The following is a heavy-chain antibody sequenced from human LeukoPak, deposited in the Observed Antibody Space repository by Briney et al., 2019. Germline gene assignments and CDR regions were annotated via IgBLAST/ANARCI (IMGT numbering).Heavy chain of an antibody. Sequence: PGGSLRLSCAASGFTFDDYAMHWVRQAPGKGLEWVSLISGDGGSIYYADSVKGRFTISRDNSKNSLYLQMNSLRTEDTALYYCAKDDGDYYDSSGSWFDPWGQGTLVTVSS. CDR2: ISGDGGSI. D-gene: IGHD3-22*01. CDR3: AKDDGDYYDSSGSWFDP. V-gene: IGHV3-43*02. J-gene: IGHJ5*02. CDR1: GFTFDDYA.